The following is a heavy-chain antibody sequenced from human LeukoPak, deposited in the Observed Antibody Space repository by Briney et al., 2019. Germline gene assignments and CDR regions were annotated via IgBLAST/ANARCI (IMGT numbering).Heavy chain of an antibody. J-gene: IGHJ5*02. CDR2: INHSGST. CDR1: GGSFSGYY. D-gene: IGHD6-13*01. Sequence: SSETLSLTCAVYGGSFSGYYWSWIRQPPGKGLEWIGEINHSGSTNYNPSLKSRVTISVDTSKNQFSLKLSSVTAADTAVYYRARPYSSSWYVGNWFDPWGQGTLVTVSS. V-gene: IGHV4-34*01. CDR3: ARPYSSSWYVGNWFDP.